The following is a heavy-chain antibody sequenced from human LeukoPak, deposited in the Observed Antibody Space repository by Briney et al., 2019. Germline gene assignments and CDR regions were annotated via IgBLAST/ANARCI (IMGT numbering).Heavy chain of an antibody. CDR3: ARDIWAGYYWNHFDY. V-gene: IGHV3-30*01. CDR1: GFTFSSYA. CDR2: ISYDGSNK. D-gene: IGHD3/OR15-3a*01. J-gene: IGHJ4*02. Sequence: PGGSLRLSCAASGFTFSSYAMHWVRQAPGKGLEWVAVISYDGSNKYYADSVKGRFTISRDNSKNTLYLQMNSLRAEDTAVYYYARDIWAGYYWNHFDYWGQGTLVTVSS.